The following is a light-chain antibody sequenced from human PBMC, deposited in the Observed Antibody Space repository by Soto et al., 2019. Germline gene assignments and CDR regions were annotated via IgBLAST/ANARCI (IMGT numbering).Light chain of an antibody. CDR2: DVS. Sequence: QSALTQPASVSGSPRQSITISCTGTSSDVGGYDYVSWYQQHPGKVPKLLIYDVSNRPSGVSNRFSGSKSGNSASLTISGAQAEDEADYYSSSYTSSSTYVFGTGTKLTVL. CDR3: SSYTSSSTYV. V-gene: IGLV2-14*01. J-gene: IGLJ1*01. CDR1: SSDVGGYDY.